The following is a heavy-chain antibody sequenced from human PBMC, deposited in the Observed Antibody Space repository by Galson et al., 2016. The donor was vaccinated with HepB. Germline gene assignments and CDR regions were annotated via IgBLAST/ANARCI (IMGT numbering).Heavy chain of an antibody. Sequence: ETLSLTCAVSGDSIISSHWWSWVRQAPTKGLEWIGETSQSGTTYYSPSLRNRVSILLDRSQNQLSLELNSVTDEDTAVYYCARHIAVAGTRGFDSWGPGTLVTVSS. CDR1: GDSIISSHW. CDR3: ARHIAVAGTRGFDS. CDR2: TSQSGTT. D-gene: IGHD6-19*01. V-gene: IGHV4/OR15-8*02. J-gene: IGHJ5*01.